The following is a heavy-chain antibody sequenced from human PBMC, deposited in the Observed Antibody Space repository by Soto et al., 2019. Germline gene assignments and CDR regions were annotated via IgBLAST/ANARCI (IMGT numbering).Heavy chain of an antibody. Sequence: EVQLVESGGGLVKPGGSLRLSCAASGFTFSNAWMNWVRQAPGKGLEWVGRIKSKTDGGTTDYAAPVKGRFTISRDDSKNTLYLQMNSLKTEDTAVYYCTTRLLRYFDWLGFDPWGQGTLVTVSS. D-gene: IGHD3-9*01. CDR1: GFTFSNAW. CDR3: TTRLLRYFDWLGFDP. J-gene: IGHJ5*02. V-gene: IGHV3-15*07. CDR2: IKSKTDGGTT.